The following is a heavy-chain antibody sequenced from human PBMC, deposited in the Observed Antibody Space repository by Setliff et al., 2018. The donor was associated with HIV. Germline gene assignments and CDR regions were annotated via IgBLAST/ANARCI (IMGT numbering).Heavy chain of an antibody. Sequence: SETLSLTCIVSGGSIRSYYWSWIRQPPGKGLEWIGYIYYSGSTNYNASLKSRVTISGQTSKNQFSLKLTSVTAADTAVYYCARQGAGYYYDSSEYYTGNGFDMWGQGTMVTVSS. V-gene: IGHV4-59*08. J-gene: IGHJ3*02. CDR1: GGSIRSYY. CDR2: IYYSGST. CDR3: ARQGAGYYYDSSEYYTGNGFDM. D-gene: IGHD3-22*01.